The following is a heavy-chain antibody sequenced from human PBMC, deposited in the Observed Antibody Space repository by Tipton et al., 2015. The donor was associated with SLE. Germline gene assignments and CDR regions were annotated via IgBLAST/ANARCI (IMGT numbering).Heavy chain of an antibody. V-gene: IGHV4-34*01. CDR2: INHSGST. Sequence: TLSLTCAVYGGSFSGYYWSWIRQPPGKGLEWIGEINHSGSTNYNPSLKSRVTISVDTSKNQFSLKLSSVTAADTAVYYCAREGVMVVLVASTQGAFDIWGQGTLVTVSS. CDR3: AREGVMVVLVASTQGAFDI. J-gene: IGHJ3*02. D-gene: IGHD2-15*01. CDR1: GGSFSGYY.